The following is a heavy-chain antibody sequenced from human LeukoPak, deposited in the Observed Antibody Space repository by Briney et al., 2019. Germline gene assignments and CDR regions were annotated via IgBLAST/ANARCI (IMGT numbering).Heavy chain of an antibody. CDR2: IRYDESDK. J-gene: IGHJ4*02. Sequence: GGSLRLFCAASGFRFSDYGMHWVRQVPGKGLEWVAFIRYDESDKYYADSVKGRFTISRDNSKNTLTLHMNSLRIEDTSIYFCAKGAWAADGPMGNNFASWGQGTLVTVSS. V-gene: IGHV3-30*02. CDR3: AKGAWAADGPMGNNFAS. D-gene: IGHD6-13*01. CDR1: GFRFSDYG.